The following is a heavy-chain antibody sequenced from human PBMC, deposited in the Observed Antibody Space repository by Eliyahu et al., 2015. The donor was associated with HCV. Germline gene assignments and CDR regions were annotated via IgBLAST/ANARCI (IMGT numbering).Heavy chain of an antibody. D-gene: IGHD3-16*01. CDR2: IYSGGST. J-gene: IGHJ3*02. Sequence: EVQLVXSGGGLVQPGXSLXLSCAAXGFTVSSXYMXWVRQXPGKGLEWVSVIYSGGSTYYADSVKGRFTISRDNSKNTLYLQMNSLRAEDTAVYYCARFHSSYDYVWGSGRDDAFDIWGQGTMVTVSS. CDR1: GFTVSSXY. CDR3: ARFHSSYDYVWGSGRDDAFDI. V-gene: IGHV3-66*02.